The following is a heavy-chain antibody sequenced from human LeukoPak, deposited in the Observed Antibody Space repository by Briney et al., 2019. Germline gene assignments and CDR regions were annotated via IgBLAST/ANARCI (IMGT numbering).Heavy chain of an antibody. CDR1: GFTFDDYA. V-gene: IGHV3-9*01. CDR2: ISWNSGSI. D-gene: IGHD6-13*01. J-gene: IGHJ4*02. Sequence: GGSLRLSCAASGFTFDDYAMHWVRQAPGKGLEWVSGISWNSGSIGYADSVKGRFTISRDNAKNSLYLQMNSLRAEDTALYYCAKDRRYSSSWYWGLLTALDYWGQGTLVTVSS. CDR3: AKDRRYSSSWYWGLLTALDY.